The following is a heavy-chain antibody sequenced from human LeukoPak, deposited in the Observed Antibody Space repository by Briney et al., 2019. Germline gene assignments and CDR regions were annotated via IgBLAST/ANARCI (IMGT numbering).Heavy chain of an antibody. V-gene: IGHV3-33*01. CDR1: GFTFSGYG. Sequence: GGSLRLSCAASGFTFSGYGMHWVRQAPGKGLEWVAVIWYDGSNKYYADSVKGRFTISRDNSKNTLYLQMNSLRAEDTAVYYCARDSDYYGSGSYSPDYWGQGTLVTVSS. CDR2: IWYDGSNK. CDR3: ARDSDYYGSGSYSPDY. J-gene: IGHJ4*02. D-gene: IGHD3-10*01.